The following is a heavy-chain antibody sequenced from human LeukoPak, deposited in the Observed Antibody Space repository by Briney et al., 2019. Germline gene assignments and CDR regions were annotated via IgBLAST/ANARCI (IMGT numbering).Heavy chain of an antibody. D-gene: IGHD3-22*01. CDR2: ISGSGGST. CDR3: AKPLYYYDSSGSPDY. Sequence: PGGSLRLSCAASGFTFSSYAMSWVRQAPGKGLEWVSAISGSGGSTYYADSVKGRFTISRDNSKNTLYLQMNSLRAEDTAVYYCAKPLYYYDSSGSPDYWGQGTLVTVFS. CDR1: GFTFSSYA. J-gene: IGHJ4*02. V-gene: IGHV3-23*01.